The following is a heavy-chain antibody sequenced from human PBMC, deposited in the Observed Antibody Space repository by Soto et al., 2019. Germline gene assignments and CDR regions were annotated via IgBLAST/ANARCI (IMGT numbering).Heavy chain of an antibody. D-gene: IGHD5-18*01. J-gene: IGHJ4*02. CDR2: ISSDGSNI. Sequence: GGSLRLSCAASGFTFSDYYMSWIRQAPGKGLEWVSYISSDGSNIYYADSVKGRFTISRDNAKNSLYLQMNSLRAEDTVVYFCAREVHSYGIDYWGQGTLVTVSS. CDR3: AREVHSYGIDY. CDR1: GFTFSDYY. V-gene: IGHV3-11*01.